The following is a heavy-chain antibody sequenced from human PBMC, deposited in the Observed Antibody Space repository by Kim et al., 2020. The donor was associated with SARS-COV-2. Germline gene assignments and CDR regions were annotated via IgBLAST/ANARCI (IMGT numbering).Heavy chain of an antibody. Sequence: AQKFQGRVTMTRDTSTSTVYMELSSLRSEDTAVYYCARAISSGSHDAFDIWGQGTMVTVSS. V-gene: IGHV1-46*01. CDR3: ARAISSGSHDAFDI. J-gene: IGHJ3*02. D-gene: IGHD3-10*01.